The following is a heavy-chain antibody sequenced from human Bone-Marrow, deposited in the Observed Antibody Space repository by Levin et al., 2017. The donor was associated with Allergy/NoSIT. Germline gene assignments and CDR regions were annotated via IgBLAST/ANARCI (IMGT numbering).Heavy chain of an antibody. D-gene: IGHD3-10*01. CDR2: ISLSSSYR. CDR3: ARHRALVRGLSEVDY. V-gene: IGHV3-11*03. CDR1: GFTFSDYF. J-gene: IGHJ4*02. Sequence: GGSLRLSCAASGFTFSDYFMSWIRQAPGKGPEWVSYISLSSSYRSYADSVKGRFTISRDDGKNSLYLQMNSLRAEDTAVYFCARHRALVRGLSEVDYWGQGTLVVVSS.